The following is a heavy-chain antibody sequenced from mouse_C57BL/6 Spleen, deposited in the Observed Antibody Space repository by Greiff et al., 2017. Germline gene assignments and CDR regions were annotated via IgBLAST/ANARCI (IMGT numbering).Heavy chain of an antibody. CDR1: GYTFTSYW. D-gene: IGHD1-1*01. CDR3: DLDYYGSSYGRYFDD. V-gene: IGHV1-69*01. CDR2: IDPSDSYT. Sequence: QVQLQQPGAELVMPGASVKLSCKASGYTFTSYWMHWVKQRPGQGLEWIGEIDPSDSYTNYNQKFKGKSTLTVDKSSSSAYMQLSSLTSEDSAVYYCDLDYYGSSYGRYFDDWGKGTTLTVSS. J-gene: IGHJ2*01.